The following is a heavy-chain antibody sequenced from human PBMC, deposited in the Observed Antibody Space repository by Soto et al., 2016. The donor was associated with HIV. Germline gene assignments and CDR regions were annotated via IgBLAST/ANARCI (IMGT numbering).Heavy chain of an antibody. CDR3: ARGMDGYNLPLITYYGMDV. V-gene: IGHV3-66*01. D-gene: IGHD5-12*01. CDR2: IYSGGST. Sequence: EVQLVESGGGLVQPGRSLRLSCAASGFAFHDYAMHWVRQAPGKGLEWVSVIYSGGSTYYADSVKGRFTISRDNSKNTLYLQMNSLRAEDTAVYYCARGMDGYNLPLITYYGMDVWGQGTTVTVSS. CDR1: GFAFHDYA. J-gene: IGHJ6*02.